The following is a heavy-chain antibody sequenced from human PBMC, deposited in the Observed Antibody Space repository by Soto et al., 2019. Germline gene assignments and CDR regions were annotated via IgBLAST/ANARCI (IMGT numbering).Heavy chain of an antibody. J-gene: IGHJ6*02. CDR3: ARDRGAYGMDG. Sequence: QVQLVQSGAEVKKPGASVKVSCKASGYTFTSYGISWVRQAPGQGLEWMGWISAYNGNTNYAQKPQGRVTMTTDTATSTAYRELRSLRSDDTAVYYCARDRGAYGMDGWGQGTTVTVSS. CDR1: GYTFTSYG. CDR2: ISAYNGNT. V-gene: IGHV1-18*01.